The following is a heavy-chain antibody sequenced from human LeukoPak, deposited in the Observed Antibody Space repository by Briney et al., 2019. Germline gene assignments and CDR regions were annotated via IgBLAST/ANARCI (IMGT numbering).Heavy chain of an antibody. CDR3: TTDPARDIVVVPAAIGWFDP. CDR1: GFTFSNAW. V-gene: IGHV3-15*07. CDR2: IKSKTDGGTT. J-gene: IGHJ5*02. D-gene: IGHD2-2*01. Sequence: GGSLRLSCAASGFTFSNAWMNWVRQAPGKGLEWVGRIKSKTDGGTTDYAAPVKGRFTISRDDSKNTLYLQMNSLKTEDTAVYYCTTDPARDIVVVPAAIGWFDPWGQGTLVTVSS.